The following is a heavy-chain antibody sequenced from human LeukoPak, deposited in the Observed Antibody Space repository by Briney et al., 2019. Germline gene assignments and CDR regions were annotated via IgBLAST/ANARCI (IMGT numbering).Heavy chain of an antibody. D-gene: IGHD3-16*01. CDR3: ARDSGGHYDY. CDR2: INPSGGST. J-gene: IGHJ4*02. CDR1: GYTFTSYH. Sequence: ASVKVSCKSSGYTFTSYHIHWVRQAPGQGLEWMGIINPSGGSTTYAQNFQGRVTMTRDTSTSTLYMDLSSLRSEDTALYYCARDSGGHYDYWGQGTPVTVSS. V-gene: IGHV1-46*01.